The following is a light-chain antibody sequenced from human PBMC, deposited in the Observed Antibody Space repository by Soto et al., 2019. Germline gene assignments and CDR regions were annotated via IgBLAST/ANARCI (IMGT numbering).Light chain of an antibody. J-gene: IGKJ4*02. V-gene: IGKV1-5*01. Sequence: DIQMTHSPSTLSGSVGDMVTITCRASQSIKNWLAWYQQKPGTAPKFLIYDASTLESGVPSRFSGSGSVTEFTLTIGKLQAEDFATYDCQQYDDNRFTFGGGTRVDIK. CDR1: QSIKNW. CDR2: DAS. CDR3: QQYDDNRFT.